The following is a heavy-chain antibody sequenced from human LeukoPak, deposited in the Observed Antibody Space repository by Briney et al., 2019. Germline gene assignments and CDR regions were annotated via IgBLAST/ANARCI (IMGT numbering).Heavy chain of an antibody. CDR2: IESDGTST. D-gene: IGHD6-13*01. J-gene: IGHJ3*01. CDR1: GYTFATSW. V-gene: IGHV3-74*01. CDR3: ARDQYSSTWYRGAFDV. Sequence: PGGPLRLSCAASGYTFATSWMHWLRQAPGKGLVWVSRIESDGTSTTYADSVKGRFTISRDNAKNTLYLQMNSLRAEDTAVYYCARDQYSSTWYRGAFDVWGQGTMVSVSS.